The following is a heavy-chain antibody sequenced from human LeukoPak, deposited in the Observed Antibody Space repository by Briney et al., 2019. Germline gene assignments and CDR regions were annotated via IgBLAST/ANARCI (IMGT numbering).Heavy chain of an antibody. CDR3: AKDSLRFLEWLSYLDY. CDR2: ISYDGSNK. J-gene: IGHJ4*02. Sequence: GGSLRLSCAASGFTFCSYGVHWVRQAPGKGLEWVAVISYDGSNKYYADSVKGRFTISRDNSKNTLYLQMNSLRAEDTAVYYCAKDSLRFLEWLSYLDYWGQGTLVTVSS. V-gene: IGHV3-30*18. D-gene: IGHD3-3*01. CDR1: GFTFCSYG.